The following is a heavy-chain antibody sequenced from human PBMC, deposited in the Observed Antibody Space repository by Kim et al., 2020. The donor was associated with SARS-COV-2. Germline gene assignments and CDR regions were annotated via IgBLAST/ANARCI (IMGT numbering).Heavy chain of an antibody. CDR2: IHYTGST. Sequence: SETLSLTCTVSTGSSSSYYWAWIRQPPGKGLEWIGSIHYTGSTTYNPSLDSRVTISMDTSQNELSLKLISVTAADTALYYCARAVVTGDRGMGFFDNWAQGTLVTVSS. D-gene: IGHD7-27*01. CDR3: ARAVVTGDRGMGFFDN. V-gene: IGHV4-59*01. CDR1: TGSSSSYY. J-gene: IGHJ4*02.